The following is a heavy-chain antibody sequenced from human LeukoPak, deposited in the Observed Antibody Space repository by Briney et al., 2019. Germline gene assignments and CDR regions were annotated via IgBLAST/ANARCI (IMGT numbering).Heavy chain of an antibody. V-gene: IGHV3-48*02. Sequence: GGSLRLSCAASGFTFSSYSMNWVRQAPGEGLEGVSYISSSSSTIYYADSVKGRFTISRDNAKNSLYLQMNSLRDEDTAVYYCAKSSSWLYYFDYWGQGTLVTVSS. CDR3: AKSSSWLYYFDY. D-gene: IGHD6-13*01. CDR2: ISSSSSTI. J-gene: IGHJ4*02. CDR1: GFTFSSYS.